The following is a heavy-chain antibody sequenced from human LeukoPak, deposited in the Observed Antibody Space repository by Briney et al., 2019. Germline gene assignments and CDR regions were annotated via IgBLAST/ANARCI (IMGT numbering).Heavy chain of an antibody. CDR3: ARDGYSSGWPN. Sequence: ASVNVSCKASGYTFTSYDINWVRQAAGQGLEWMGWMNPNSGNTGYAQKFQRSVTMTRNTSISTAYMELSSLRSEDTAVYYCARDGYSSGWPNWGQGTLVTVSS. CDR1: GYTFTSYD. V-gene: IGHV1-8*01. J-gene: IGHJ4*02. D-gene: IGHD6-19*01. CDR2: MNPNSGNT.